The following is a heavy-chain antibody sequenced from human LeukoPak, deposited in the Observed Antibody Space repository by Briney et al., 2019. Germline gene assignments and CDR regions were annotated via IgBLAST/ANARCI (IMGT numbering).Heavy chain of an antibody. Sequence: ASVKVSCKASGGTFSSYAISWVRQAPGQGLEWMGWISAYNGNTNYAQKLQGRVTMTTDTSTSTAYMELRSLRSDDTAVYYCARTTWGVLAAFDIWGQGTMVTVSS. J-gene: IGHJ3*02. CDR1: GGTFSSYA. V-gene: IGHV1-18*01. CDR3: ARTTWGVLAAFDI. D-gene: IGHD3-16*02. CDR2: ISAYNGNT.